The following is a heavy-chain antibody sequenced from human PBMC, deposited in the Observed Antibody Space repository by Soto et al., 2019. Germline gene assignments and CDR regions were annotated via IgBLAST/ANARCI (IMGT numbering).Heavy chain of an antibody. D-gene: IGHD6-19*01. CDR1: GYTFSGFY. V-gene: IGHV1-2*02. Sequence: GASVKFSCKASGYTFSGFYTHWVRQAPGQGLEWMGWINPNSGGTKSAEKFQGRVTMTRDTSISTAYMELSRLTSDDTAVYYCASAAVTGTAGLDFWGQGTQVTVSS. CDR3: ASAAVTGTAGLDF. CDR2: INPNSGGT. J-gene: IGHJ4*02.